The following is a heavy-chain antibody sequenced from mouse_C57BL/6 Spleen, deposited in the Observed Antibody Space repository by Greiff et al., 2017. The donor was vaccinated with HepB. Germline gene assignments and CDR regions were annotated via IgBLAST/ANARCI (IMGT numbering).Heavy chain of an antibody. CDR3: AGGSLYYYAMDY. V-gene: IGHV1-82*01. J-gene: IGHJ4*01. D-gene: IGHD1-1*02. Sequence: QVQLQQSGPELVKPGASVKISCKASGYAFSSSWMNWVKQRPGKGLEWIGRIYPGDGDTNYNGKFKGKATLTADKSSSTAYMQLSSLTSEDSAVYFCAGGSLYYYAMDYWGQGTSVTVSS. CDR1: GYAFSSSW. CDR2: IYPGDGDT.